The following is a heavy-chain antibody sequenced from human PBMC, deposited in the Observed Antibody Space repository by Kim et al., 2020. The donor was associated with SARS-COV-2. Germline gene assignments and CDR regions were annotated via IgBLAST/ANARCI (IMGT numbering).Heavy chain of an antibody. CDR1: GGSFSGYY. CDR3: AKGWAYYDFWSGPRRAFDI. D-gene: IGHD3-3*01. V-gene: IGHV4-34*01. CDR2: INHSGST. J-gene: IGHJ3*02. Sequence: SETLSLTCAVYGGSFSGYYWSWIRQPPGKGLEWIGEINHSGSTNYNPSLKSRVTISVDTSKNQFSLKLSSVTAADTAVYYCAKGWAYYDFWSGPRRAFDIWGQGTMVTVSS.